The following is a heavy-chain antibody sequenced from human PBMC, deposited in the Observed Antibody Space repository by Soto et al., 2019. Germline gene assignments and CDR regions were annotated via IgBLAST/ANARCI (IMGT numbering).Heavy chain of an antibody. CDR3: AKWRFSPSNYYFDY. J-gene: IGHJ4*02. V-gene: IGHV3-23*01. Sequence: LRLSCAASGFTFSSYAMSWVRQAPGKGLEWVSAISGSGGSTYYADSVKGRFTISRDNSKNTLYLQMNSLRAEDTAVYYCAKWRFSPSNYYFDYWGQGTLVTVSS. CDR2: ISGSGGST. D-gene: IGHD2-2*01. CDR1: GFTFSSYA.